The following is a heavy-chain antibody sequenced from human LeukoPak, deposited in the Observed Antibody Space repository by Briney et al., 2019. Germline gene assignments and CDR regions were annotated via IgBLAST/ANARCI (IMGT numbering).Heavy chain of an antibody. D-gene: IGHD5-12*01. CDR3: ARSFNSGGYDSSPFDY. CDR1: GFTVSSNY. V-gene: IGHV3-53*01. J-gene: IGHJ4*02. CDR2: IYSGGTT. Sequence: GGSLRLSCAASGFTVSSNYMNWVRQAPGKGLEWVSVIYSGGTTYYADSVKGRFTISRDNSKNTLYLQMNSLRAEDTAVYYCARSFNSGGYDSSPFDYWGQGTLVIVSS.